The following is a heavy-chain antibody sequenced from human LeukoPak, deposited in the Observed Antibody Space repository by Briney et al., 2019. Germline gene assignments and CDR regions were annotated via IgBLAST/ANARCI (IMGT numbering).Heavy chain of an antibody. CDR3: TGGRLYCSGGSCEKANDAFDI. V-gene: IGHV3-21*01. D-gene: IGHD2-15*01. Sequence: GGSLRLSYAASGFTFSSYSMNWVRQAPGKGLEWVSSISSSSSYIYYADSVKGRFTISRDNAKNSLYLQMNSLRAEDTAVYYCTGGRLYCSGGSCEKANDAFDIWGQGTMVTVSS. J-gene: IGHJ3*02. CDR1: GFTFSSYS. CDR2: ISSSSSYI.